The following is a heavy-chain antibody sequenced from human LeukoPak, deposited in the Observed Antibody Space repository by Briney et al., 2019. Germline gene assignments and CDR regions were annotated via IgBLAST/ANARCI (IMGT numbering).Heavy chain of an antibody. Sequence: SETLSLTCTVSGGSISSSSYYWGWIRQPPGKGLEWIGSIYYSGSTYYNPSLKSRVTISVDTSNNQFSLKLSSVTAADTAVYYCASSSGWYGYWGQGTLVTVSS. CDR3: ASSSGWYGY. J-gene: IGHJ4*02. V-gene: IGHV4-39*01. D-gene: IGHD6-19*01. CDR1: GGSISSSSYY. CDR2: IYYSGST.